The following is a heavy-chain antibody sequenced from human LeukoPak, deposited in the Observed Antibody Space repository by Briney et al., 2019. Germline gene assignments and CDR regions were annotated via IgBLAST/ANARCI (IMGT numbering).Heavy chain of an antibody. D-gene: IGHD6-6*01. CDR1: GYSISSGYY. Sequence: PSETLSLTCAVAGYSISSGYYWAWIRQPPGRGLEWIANIYHTGNTYYNPSLNSRVTMSVDTSKNQSSLRLSSVTAADTAVYYCARAGGSSSPYYYYYMDVWGKGTTVTVSS. CDR2: IYHTGNT. J-gene: IGHJ6*03. CDR3: ARAGGSSSPYYYYYMDV. V-gene: IGHV4-38-2*01.